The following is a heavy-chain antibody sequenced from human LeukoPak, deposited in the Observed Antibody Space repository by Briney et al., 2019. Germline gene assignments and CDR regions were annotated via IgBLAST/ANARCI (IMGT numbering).Heavy chain of an antibody. CDR1: GYIFSNFFSSYG. CDR2: ISAYNGNA. Sequence: RASVKVSCKASGYIFSNFFSSYGITWVRQAPGQGLEWMGWISAYNGNANYAQKLQGRVTMTTDTSTSTAYMELRSLRSDDTAVYYCARDSNWNDSPDAFDIWGQGTMVTVSS. J-gene: IGHJ3*02. CDR3: ARDSNWNDSPDAFDI. V-gene: IGHV1-18*01. D-gene: IGHD1-20*01.